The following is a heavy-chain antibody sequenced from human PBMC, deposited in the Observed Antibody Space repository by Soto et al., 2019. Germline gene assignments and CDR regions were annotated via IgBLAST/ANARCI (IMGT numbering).Heavy chain of an antibody. CDR2: ISYDGSNK. V-gene: IGHV3-30-3*01. CDR3: ARDHEKWGLSPPDAG. J-gene: IGHJ4*02. D-gene: IGHD1-26*01. CDR1: GFTFSSYA. Sequence: QVQLVESGGGVVQPGRSLRLSCAASGFTFSSYAMHWVRQAPGKGLEWVAVISYDGSNKYYADSVKGRFTISRDNSKNKLDLEKNHLRSEDTGVYYCARDHEKWGLSPPDAGWGQGTLVTVSS.